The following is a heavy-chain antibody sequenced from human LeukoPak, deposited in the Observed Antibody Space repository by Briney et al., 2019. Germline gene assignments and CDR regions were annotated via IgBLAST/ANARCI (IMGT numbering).Heavy chain of an antibody. V-gene: IGHV4-4*07. J-gene: IGHJ6*02. D-gene: IGHD2-2*01. CDR3: ARDGCSSTSCYRHYYYGMDV. CDR1: GGSISSYY. Sequence: PSETLSLTCTVSGGSISSYYWSWIRQPAGKGLEWIGRIYTSGSTNYNPSLKSRVTMPVDTSKNQFSLKLSSVTAADTAVYYCARDGCSSTSCYRHYYYGMDVWGQGTTVTVSS. CDR2: IYTSGST.